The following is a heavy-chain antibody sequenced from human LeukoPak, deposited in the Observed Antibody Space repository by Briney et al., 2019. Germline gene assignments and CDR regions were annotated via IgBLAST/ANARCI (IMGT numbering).Heavy chain of an antibody. CDR3: ARGTGSYILDY. Sequence: GGSLRLSCAPSGFTLSGYWAHWVRPAPGKGLVWVSRINSDGSNINYADSVKGRFTISRGNAKNTLYLQMNSLRAEDTAVYYCARGTGSYILDYWGQGTLVTVSS. CDR2: INSDGSNI. J-gene: IGHJ4*02. D-gene: IGHD6-6*01. V-gene: IGHV3-74*01. CDR1: GFTLSGYW.